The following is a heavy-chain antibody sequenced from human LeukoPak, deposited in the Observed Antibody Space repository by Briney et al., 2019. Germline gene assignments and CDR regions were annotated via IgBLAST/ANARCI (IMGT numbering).Heavy chain of an antibody. CDR2: MYHSGDT. CDR3: ARSKNCSGGSCYSGLDP. J-gene: IGHJ5*02. Sequence: SETLSLTCTVSGYSVSSGYYWGWIRQPPGKGLEWIGSMYHSGDTYYNPSLKSRVTISVDTSKNQFSLKLSSVTAADTAVYYCARSKNCSGGSCYSGLDPWGQGTLVTVSS. CDR1: GYSVSSGYY. D-gene: IGHD2-15*01. V-gene: IGHV4-38-2*02.